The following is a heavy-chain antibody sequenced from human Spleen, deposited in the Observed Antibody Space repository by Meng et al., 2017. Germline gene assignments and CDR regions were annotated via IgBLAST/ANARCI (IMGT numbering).Heavy chain of an antibody. CDR1: GFTFNNHV. D-gene: IGHD6-19*01. J-gene: IGHJ4*02. V-gene: IGHV3-48*03. CDR3: ARGPMSSGRNFYQEQFFDY. Sequence: GESLKISCAASGFTFNNHVMNWVRQAPGKGLEWVSYISDSGRTIYYADSVKGRFTISRDNAKNSLYLQMNSLRAEDTAVYYCARGPMSSGRNFYQEQFFDYWGQGILVTVSS. CDR2: ISDSGRTI.